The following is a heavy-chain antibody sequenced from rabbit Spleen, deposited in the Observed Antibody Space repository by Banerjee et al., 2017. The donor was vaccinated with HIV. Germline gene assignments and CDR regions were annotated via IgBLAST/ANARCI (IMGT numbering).Heavy chain of an antibody. CDR3: ARDTSSSFSSYGMDL. J-gene: IGHJ6*01. Sequence: QSLEESGGGLVQPEGSLTLTCKASGFSFSSSDYICWVRQAPGKGLEWISCIAGSSSGFTYSATWATGRFTCSKTSSTTVTLQMTRLTAADTATYFCARDTSSSFSSYGMDLWGQGTLVTVS. CDR1: GFSFSSSDY. V-gene: IGHV1S40*01. D-gene: IGHD1-1*01. CDR2: IAGSSSGFT.